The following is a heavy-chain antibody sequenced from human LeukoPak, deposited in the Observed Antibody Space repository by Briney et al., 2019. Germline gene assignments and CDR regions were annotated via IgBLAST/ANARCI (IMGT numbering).Heavy chain of an antibody. V-gene: IGHV4-30-2*01. CDR3: ARLGIAAAGWVDV. Sequence: SQTLSLTCTVSGGSISSGGYYWSWIRQPPGKGLEWIGYIYHSGSTYYNPSLKSRVTISVDRSKNQFSLKLSSVTAADTAVYYCARLGIAAAGWVDVWGKGTTVTVSS. CDR1: GGSISSGGYY. D-gene: IGHD6-13*01. J-gene: IGHJ6*04. CDR2: IYHSGST.